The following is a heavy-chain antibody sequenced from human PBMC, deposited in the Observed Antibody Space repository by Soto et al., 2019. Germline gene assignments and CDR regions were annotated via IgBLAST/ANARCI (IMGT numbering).Heavy chain of an antibody. CDR3: ARGLVSGWQRIDY. D-gene: IGHD6-19*01. V-gene: IGHV1-69*02. Sequence: QVQLVQSGAEVKKPGSSVKVSCKASGGTFNTYTINWVRQAPGQGLEWMGRIIPILGIANYAQKFQGRVTITADKSTTTAYMELSSLRSDDTAVYYCARGLVSGWQRIDYWGQGALVTVSS. J-gene: IGHJ4*02. CDR2: IIPILGIA. CDR1: GGTFNTYT.